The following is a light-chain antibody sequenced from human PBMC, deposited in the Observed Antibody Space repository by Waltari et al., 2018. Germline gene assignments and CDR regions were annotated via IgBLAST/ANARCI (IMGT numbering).Light chain of an antibody. V-gene: IGKV3-11*01. CDR1: QSVSSY. J-gene: IGKJ5*01. Sequence: EIVLTQSPATLSLSPGDRATLSCRASQSVSSYLAWYQHKPGQAPRLIIYDVFRRATAIPARFTGSGSGTDFTLTISSLEPEDFAVYYCQQRSTLPITFGQGTRLEI. CDR3: QQRSTLPIT. CDR2: DVF.